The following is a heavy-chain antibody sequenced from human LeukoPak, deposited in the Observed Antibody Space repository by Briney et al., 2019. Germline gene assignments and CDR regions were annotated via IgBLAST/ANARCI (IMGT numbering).Heavy chain of an antibody. CDR1: GFTFSSYA. J-gene: IGHJ4*02. CDR2: ISYDGSNK. D-gene: IGHD6-6*01. Sequence: TGGSLRLSCAASGFTFSSYAMHWVRQAPGKGLEWVAVISYDGSNKYYADSVKGRFTISRDNSENTLYLQMNSLRAEDTAVYYCERDRIAARPVSEVFDYWGQGTPVTVSS. V-gene: IGHV3-30*04. CDR3: ERDRIAARPVSEVFDY.